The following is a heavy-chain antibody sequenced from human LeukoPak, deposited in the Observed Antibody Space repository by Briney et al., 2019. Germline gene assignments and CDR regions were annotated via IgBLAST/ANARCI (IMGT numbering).Heavy chain of an antibody. J-gene: IGHJ4*02. Sequence: GGSLRLSCAASRFSFSSYSMNWVRQAPGKGLEWVSSITSSSSFIYYADSVKGRFTISRDNAKNSLYLQMNSLRAEDTALYYCARDLRVVITGSFDSWGQGTLVTVSS. D-gene: IGHD3-22*01. CDR1: RFSFSSYS. CDR2: ITSSSSFI. CDR3: ARDLRVVITGSFDS. V-gene: IGHV3-21*04.